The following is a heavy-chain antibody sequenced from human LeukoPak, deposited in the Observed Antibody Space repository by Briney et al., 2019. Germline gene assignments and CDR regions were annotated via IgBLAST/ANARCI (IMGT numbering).Heavy chain of an antibody. CDR1: VFTFSSYA. Sequence: GGSLRLSCARSVFTFSSYAMSWVRQAPGKGLEWVSAISGSGGSTYYADSVKGRFTISRDNSKNTLYLQMNSLRAEDTAVYYCAKDNRITMVRGGLDAFDIWGQGTMVTVSS. CDR3: AKDNRITMVRGGLDAFDI. D-gene: IGHD3-10*01. CDR2: ISGSGGST. J-gene: IGHJ3*02. V-gene: IGHV3-23*01.